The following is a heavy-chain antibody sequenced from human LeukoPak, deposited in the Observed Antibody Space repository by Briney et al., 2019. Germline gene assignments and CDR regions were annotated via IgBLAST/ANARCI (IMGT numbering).Heavy chain of an antibody. Sequence: SETLSLTCAVHGGSFSGYYWSWIRQPPGKGLEWIGEINHSGSTNYNPSLKSRVTISVDTSKNQFSLKLSSVTAADTAVYYCARSITMVRGVIIRPHWFDPWGQGTLVTVSS. CDR1: GGSFSGYY. D-gene: IGHD3-10*01. J-gene: IGHJ5*02. CDR2: INHSGST. V-gene: IGHV4-34*01. CDR3: ARSITMVRGVIIRPHWFDP.